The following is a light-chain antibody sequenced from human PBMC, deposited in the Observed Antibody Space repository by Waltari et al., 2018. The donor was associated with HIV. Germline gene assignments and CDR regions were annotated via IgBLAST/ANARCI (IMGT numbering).Light chain of an antibody. J-gene: IGLJ2*01. Sequence: QSALTQPASVSGSPGQSITISCTGTSSDVGGYNYVSWYQQHPGKAPKLMIYEVSNRPSGVSNLFSGSKSGDTAFLTISGLQAEDEADYYCSSYTSSSVLFGGGTKVTVL. V-gene: IGLV2-14*01. CDR3: SSYTSSSVL. CDR2: EVS. CDR1: SSDVGGYNY.